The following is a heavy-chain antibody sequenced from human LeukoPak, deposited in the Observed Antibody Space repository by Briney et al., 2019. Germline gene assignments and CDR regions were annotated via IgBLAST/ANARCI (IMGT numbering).Heavy chain of an antibody. CDR1: GGSISSTSYY. CDR3: ASRLRWPSYFDY. D-gene: IGHD4-23*01. J-gene: IGHJ4*02. V-gene: IGHV4-39*01. CDR2: IYYSGST. Sequence: SETLSLTCTVSGGSISSTSYYWGWIRQPPGKGLEWIGSIYYSGSTYYNPSLKSRVTISVDTSKNQFSLKLSCVTAADTAVYYCASRLRWPSYFDYWRQDTLVTVSS.